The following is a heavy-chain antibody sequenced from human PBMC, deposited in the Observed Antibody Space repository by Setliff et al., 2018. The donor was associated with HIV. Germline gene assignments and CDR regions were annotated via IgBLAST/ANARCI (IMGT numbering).Heavy chain of an antibody. D-gene: IGHD1-20*01. CDR3: VKDRTYMAFDI. CDR2: IYDSGDRT. J-gene: IGHJ3*02. CDR1: GFTFSSYA. V-gene: IGHV3-23*01. Sequence: GGSLRLSCAASGFTFSSYAMSWVRQAPGKGLEWVSGIYDSGDRTYYADSVKGRFTISRDNSKNTLYLQMNSLRAADTAVYYCVKDRTYMAFDIWGQGTMVTVSS.